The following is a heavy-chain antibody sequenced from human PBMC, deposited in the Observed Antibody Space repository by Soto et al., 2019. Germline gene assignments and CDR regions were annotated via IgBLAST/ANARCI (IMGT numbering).Heavy chain of an antibody. D-gene: IGHD3-3*01. CDR3: ARADGVTRENMEYYDFWSGYPNDAFDI. CDR2: IYYSGST. Sequence: SETLSLTCAVSGGSVSSTNWWSWIRQPPGKGLEWIGYIYYSGSTYYNPSLKSRVTISVDTSKNQFSLKLSSVTAADTAVYYCARADGVTRENMEYYDFWSGYPNDAFDIWGQGTMVTVSS. V-gene: IGHV4-30-4*01. J-gene: IGHJ3*02. CDR1: GGSVSSTNW.